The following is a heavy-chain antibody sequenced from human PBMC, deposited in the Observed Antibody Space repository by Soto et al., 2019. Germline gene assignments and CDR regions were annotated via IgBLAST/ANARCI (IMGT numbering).Heavy chain of an antibody. J-gene: IGHJ3*02. Sequence: ASVKVSCKVSGYTLTELSMHWVRQAPGKGLEWMGGFDPEDGETIYAQKFQGRVTMTEDTSTDTAYMELRSLRSDDTAVYYCASSWVSGYCSGGSCYSSAFDIWGQGTMVTVS. CDR2: FDPEDGET. CDR3: ASSWVSGYCSGGSCYSSAFDI. D-gene: IGHD2-15*01. V-gene: IGHV1-24*01. CDR1: GYTLTELS.